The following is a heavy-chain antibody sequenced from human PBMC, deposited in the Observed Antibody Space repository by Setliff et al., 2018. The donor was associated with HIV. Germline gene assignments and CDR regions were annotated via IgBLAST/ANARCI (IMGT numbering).Heavy chain of an antibody. J-gene: IGHJ4*01. Sequence: PGGSLRLSCAASGFTVYSYYMSWVRQAPGKGLEWVSVIYSDGNTYYADSVKGRFTISRDNSKNTLYLQMNGLRVDDTAVYYCAKDGISGGSYPPYYFDYWGHGTLVTVSS. CDR3: AKDGISGGSYPPYYFDY. CDR1: GFTVYSYY. D-gene: IGHD6-19*01. CDR2: IYSDGNT. V-gene: IGHV3-53*01.